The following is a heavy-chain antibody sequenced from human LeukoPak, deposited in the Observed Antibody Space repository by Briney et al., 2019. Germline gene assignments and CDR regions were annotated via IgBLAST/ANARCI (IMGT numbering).Heavy chain of an antibody. CDR2: IYYSGST. D-gene: IGHD3-16*01. CDR3: TRCLGAFDI. V-gene: IGHV4-39*01. CDR1: GGSISSSSYY. Sequence: SETLSLTCTVSGGSISSSSYYWGWIRQPPGKGLEWIGSIYYSGSTYYNPSLKSRVTISVDTSKNQFSLKLSSVTAADTAVYYCTRCLGAFDIWGQGTMVTVSS. J-gene: IGHJ3*02.